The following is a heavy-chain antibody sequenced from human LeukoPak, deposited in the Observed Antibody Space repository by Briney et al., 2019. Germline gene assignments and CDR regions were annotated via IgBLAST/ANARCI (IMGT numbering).Heavy chain of an antibody. D-gene: IGHD3-10*01. CDR2: IIPIFGTA. CDR3: ASGPYYGSGRSYYYGMDV. J-gene: IGHJ6*04. V-gene: IGHV1-69*13. CDR1: GSPFSSYA. Sequence: ASVKVSCTASGSPFSSYAISWVRPAPGQGLEWMGSIIPIFGTANYAQKFQDRVTITADESTSTAYMEQSSLRSEDTAVYYCASGPYYGSGRSYYYGMDVWGKGTTVTVSS.